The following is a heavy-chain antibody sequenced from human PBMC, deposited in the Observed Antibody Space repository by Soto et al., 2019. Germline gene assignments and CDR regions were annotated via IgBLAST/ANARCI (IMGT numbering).Heavy chain of an antibody. CDR3: AKDGDILSGYPEYFQH. Sequence: EVQLLESGGGLVQPGGSLRLSCAASGFTFSSYAMSWVRQAPGKGLECVSSISGGGGSKYYADSVKGRFTISRDNSKNTLYLQMNSLRAEDTAVYYCAKDGDILSGYPEYFQHWGQGTLVTVSS. J-gene: IGHJ1*01. D-gene: IGHD3-9*01. V-gene: IGHV3-23*01. CDR2: ISGGGGSK. CDR1: GFTFSSYA.